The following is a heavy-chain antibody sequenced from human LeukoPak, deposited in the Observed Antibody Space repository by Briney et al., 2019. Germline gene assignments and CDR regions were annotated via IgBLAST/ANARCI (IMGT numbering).Heavy chain of an antibody. Sequence: GGSLRLSCAASGFTFSSYAMSWVRQAPGQGLEWVSYISSSGSNIYYADSVKGRFTISRDNAKNSLYLQMNSLRAEDTAVYYCARGGELYGDWGQGTLVTVSS. V-gene: IGHV3-48*04. CDR3: ARGGELYGD. D-gene: IGHD2-8*01. CDR1: GFTFSSYA. J-gene: IGHJ4*02. CDR2: ISSSGSNI.